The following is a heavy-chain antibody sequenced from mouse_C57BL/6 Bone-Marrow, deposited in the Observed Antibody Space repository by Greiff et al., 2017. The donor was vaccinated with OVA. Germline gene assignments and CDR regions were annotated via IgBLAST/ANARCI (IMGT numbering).Heavy chain of an antibody. D-gene: IGHD2-5*01. CDR1: GYSFTSYY. J-gene: IGHJ1*03. CDR2: IYPGSGNT. V-gene: IGHV1-66*01. Sequence: QVQLQQSGPELVKPGASVKISCKASGYSFTSYYIHWVKQRPGQGLEWIGWIYPGSGNTKYNEKFKGKATLTADTSSSTAYMQLSSLTSEDSAVYYCARDYSNYPYWYFDVWGTGTTVTVSS. CDR3: ARDYSNYPYWYFDV.